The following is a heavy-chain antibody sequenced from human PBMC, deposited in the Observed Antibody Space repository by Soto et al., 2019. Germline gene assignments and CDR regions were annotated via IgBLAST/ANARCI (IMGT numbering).Heavy chain of an antibody. CDR3: ARGAIVVVTAHYYYYGMDV. D-gene: IGHD2-21*02. J-gene: IGHJ6*02. CDR2: IIPIFGTA. CDR1: GGTFSSYA. Sequence: ASVKVSCKASGGTFSSYAISWVRQAPGQGLEWMGGIIPIFGTADYAQKFQGRVTITADESTSTAYMELSSLRSEDTAVYYCARGAIVVVTAHYYYYGMDVWGQGTTVTVSS. V-gene: IGHV1-69*13.